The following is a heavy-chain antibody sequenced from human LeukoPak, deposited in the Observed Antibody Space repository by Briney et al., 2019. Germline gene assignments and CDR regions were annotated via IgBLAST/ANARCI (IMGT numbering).Heavy chain of an antibody. J-gene: IGHJ4*02. Sequence: GGSLRLSCAASGFTFSSYVMHWLRQAPGKGLGYVSAISTNGGSTDYAHSVKGRFTISRDNTKSTLYLQMNSLRVEDTAVYYCTRSLYSGTNSDYWGQGTLVTVSS. CDR2: ISTNGGST. D-gene: IGHD1-26*01. CDR3: TRSLYSGTNSDY. V-gene: IGHV3-64*01. CDR1: GFTFSSYV.